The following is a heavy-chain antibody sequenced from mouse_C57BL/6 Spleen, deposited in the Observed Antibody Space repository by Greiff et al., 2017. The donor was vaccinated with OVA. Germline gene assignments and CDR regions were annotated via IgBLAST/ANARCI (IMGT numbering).Heavy chain of an antibody. Sequence: EVKVVESGGGLVQSGRSLRLSCATSGFTFSDFYMEWVRQAPGKGLEWIAASRNKANDYTTAYSASVQGRFIVSRDTSQSSLYLQMNALRAEDTAIYYCARDALLITTVVATEGPLYAMDYWGQGTSVTVSS. D-gene: IGHD1-1*01. V-gene: IGHV7-1*01. CDR3: ARDALLITTVVATEGPLYAMDY. J-gene: IGHJ4*01. CDR1: GFTFSDFY. CDR2: SRNKANDYTT.